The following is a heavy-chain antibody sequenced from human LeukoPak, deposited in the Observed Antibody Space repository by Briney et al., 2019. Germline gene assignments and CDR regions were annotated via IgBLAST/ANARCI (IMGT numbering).Heavy chain of an antibody. Sequence: SETLSLTCTVSGYSISTGYYWGWIRQPPGKGLEWIGSIYHSGTTYYNPSLKSRVTISVDTSKNQFSLKLSSVTAADTAVYYCAREGDSSSVGWFDPWGQGTLVTVSS. CDR3: AREGDSSSVGWFDP. J-gene: IGHJ5*02. CDR2: IYHSGTT. D-gene: IGHD6-13*01. CDR1: GYSISTGYY. V-gene: IGHV4-38-2*02.